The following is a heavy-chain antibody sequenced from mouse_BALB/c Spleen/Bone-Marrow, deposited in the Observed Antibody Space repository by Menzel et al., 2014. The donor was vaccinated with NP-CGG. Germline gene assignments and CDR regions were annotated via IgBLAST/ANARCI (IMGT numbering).Heavy chain of an antibody. D-gene: IGHD2-4*01. V-gene: IGHV1-80*01. CDR1: GYAFSSYW. Sequence: VQLQQSGAELVRPRSSVKISCKASGYAFSSYWMNWVKQRPGQGLEWIGQIYPGDGDTNYNGKFKGKATLTADKSSSTAYMQLSSLTSEDSAVYLCAREGYDYDWFAYWGQGTLVTVSA. J-gene: IGHJ3*01. CDR2: IYPGDGDT. CDR3: AREGYDYDWFAY.